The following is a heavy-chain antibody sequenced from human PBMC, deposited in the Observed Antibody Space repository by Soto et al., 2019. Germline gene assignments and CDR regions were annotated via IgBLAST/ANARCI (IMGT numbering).Heavy chain of an antibody. Sequence: TLXLTCAVYGGSFSGYYWSWIRQPPGNGLEWIGEINHSGSTNYNPSLKSRVTISVDTSKNQFSLKLSSVTAADTAVYYCASASYGSGPNWFEPWGQVTLFSVSS. J-gene: IGHJ5*02. CDR1: GGSFSGYY. V-gene: IGHV4-34*01. CDR3: ASASYGSGPNWFEP. D-gene: IGHD3-10*01. CDR2: INHSGST.